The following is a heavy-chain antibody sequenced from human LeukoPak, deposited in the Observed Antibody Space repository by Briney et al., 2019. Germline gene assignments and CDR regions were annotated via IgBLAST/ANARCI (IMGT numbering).Heavy chain of an antibody. D-gene: IGHD4-17*01. CDR3: AGLRSDYFDY. V-gene: IGHV4-30-4*01. Sequence: PSQTLSLTCTVSGGSISSGDYYWSWIRQPPGKGLDWIGYLYYSGSTYYNPSLKSRVTISLDTSKNQFSLKLSSVTAADTAVYYCAGLRSDYFDYWGQGTLVTVSS. CDR2: LYYSGST. CDR1: GGSISSGDYY. J-gene: IGHJ4*02.